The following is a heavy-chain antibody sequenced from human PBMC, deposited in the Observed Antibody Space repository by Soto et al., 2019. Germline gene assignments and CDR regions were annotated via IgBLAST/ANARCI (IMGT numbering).Heavy chain of an antibody. V-gene: IGHV1-69*12. CDR1: GGTFSSYA. J-gene: IGHJ4*02. CDR3: AREGDYGDYRLLFDY. D-gene: IGHD4-17*01. Sequence: QVQLVQSGAEVKKPGSSVKVSCKASGGTFSSYAISWVRQAPGQGLEWMGGIIPIFGTANYAQKFQGRVTISADESTSTAYMELSSLRSEDTAVYYCAREGDYGDYRLLFDYWGQGTLVTVSS. CDR2: IIPIFGTA.